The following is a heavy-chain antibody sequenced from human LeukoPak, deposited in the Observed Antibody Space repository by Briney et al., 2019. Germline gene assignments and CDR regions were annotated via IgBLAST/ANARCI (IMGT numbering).Heavy chain of an antibody. Sequence: GASVKVSCKASGGTFSSYAISWVRQAPGQGLEWMGGIIPIFGTAHYAQKFQGRVTITADESTSTAYMELSSLRSEDTAVYYCARSTRYFDWLSPGSSYYYYMDVWGKGTTVTISS. D-gene: IGHD3-9*01. V-gene: IGHV1-69*13. J-gene: IGHJ6*03. CDR3: ARSTRYFDWLSPGSSYYYYMDV. CDR2: IIPIFGTA. CDR1: GGTFSSYA.